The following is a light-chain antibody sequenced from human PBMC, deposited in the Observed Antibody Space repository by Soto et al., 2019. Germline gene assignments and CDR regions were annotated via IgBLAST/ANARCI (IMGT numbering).Light chain of an antibody. V-gene: IGLV2-14*01. CDR3: SSYTSSSTFYV. CDR1: SSDVGGYNY. Sequence: QSALTQPASVSGSPGQSITISCTGTSSDVGGYNYVSWYQQHPGKAPKLMIYEVSNRPSGVSNRFSGSKSGNTASLTISGLQAEDEADYYCSSYTSSSTFYVFGTGTKVTVL. J-gene: IGLJ1*01. CDR2: EVS.